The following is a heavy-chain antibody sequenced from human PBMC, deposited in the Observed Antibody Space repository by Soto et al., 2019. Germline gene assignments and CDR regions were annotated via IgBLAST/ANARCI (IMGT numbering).Heavy chain of an antibody. D-gene: IGHD6-13*01. V-gene: IGHV3-23*01. CDR3: AKADGYSSSWYAH. J-gene: IGHJ5*02. CDR1: GFTFSSYA. CDR2: ISGSGAST. Sequence: DVQLLESGGGLVQPGGSLRLSCAASGFTFSSYAMTWVRQAPGKGLEWVSAISGSGASTYYADSVKGRFTISRDNSKKTLYEEMNSLETEDTGIYYFAKADGYSSSWYAHWVQGSRVTVSS.